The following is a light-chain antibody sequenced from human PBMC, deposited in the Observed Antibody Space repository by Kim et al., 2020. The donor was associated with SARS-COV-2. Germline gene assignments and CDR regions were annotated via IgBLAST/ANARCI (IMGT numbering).Light chain of an antibody. CDR2: QDN. Sequence: PGQKRGSTCASYKWGDKSVSWYARKPGSAPVVVIYQDNQRPSGIPERFSGSNAGTTATLTISGTQAMNEAEYYCQAWDSSTRNYGFGAGTKVTVL. CDR1: KWGDKS. J-gene: IGLJ1*01. CDR3: QAWDSSTRNYG. V-gene: IGLV3-1*01.